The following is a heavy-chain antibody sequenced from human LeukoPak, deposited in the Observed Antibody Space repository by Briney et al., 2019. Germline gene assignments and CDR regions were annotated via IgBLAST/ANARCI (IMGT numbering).Heavy chain of an antibody. Sequence: SETLSLTCTVSGGSISSGGYYWSWIRQHPGKGLEWIGYIYYSGSTYYNPSLKSRVTISVDMSKNQFSLKLSSVTVADTAVYYCARDRVDSSGYSYYYYYYGMDVWGQGTTVTVSS. D-gene: IGHD3-22*01. J-gene: IGHJ6*02. CDR3: ARDRVDSSGYSYYYYYYGMDV. CDR1: GGSISSGGYY. V-gene: IGHV4-31*03. CDR2: IYYSGST.